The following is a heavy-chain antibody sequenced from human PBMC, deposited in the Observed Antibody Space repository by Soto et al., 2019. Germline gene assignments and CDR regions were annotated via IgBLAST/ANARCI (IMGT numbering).Heavy chain of an antibody. Sequence: ASETLSLTCAVYGGSFSGYYWSWIRQPPGRGLEWIGEINHSGSTNYNPSLKSRVTISVDTSKNQFSLKLSSVTAADTAVYYCASGYSSSWTYYYYYYGMDVWGQGTTVTVSS. V-gene: IGHV4-34*01. CDR1: GGSFSGYY. CDR3: ASGYSSSWTYYYYYYGMDV. D-gene: IGHD6-13*01. CDR2: INHSGST. J-gene: IGHJ6*02.